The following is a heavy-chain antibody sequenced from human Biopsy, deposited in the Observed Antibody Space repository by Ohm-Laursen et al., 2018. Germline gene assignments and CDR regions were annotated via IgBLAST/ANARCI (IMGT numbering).Heavy chain of an antibody. CDR1: GYTFTSYG. CDR2: INTENGNT. CDR3: ARAKLEPVYYYYGMDV. Sequence: VSSVKVSCKASGYTFTSYGISWVRQAPGQGLEWMGWINTENGNTIYAQNLLGRVTMTADTSTSTAYMEVTSLRSDDTAVYYCARAKLEPVYYYYGMDVWGQGTTVTVSS. J-gene: IGHJ6*02. V-gene: IGHV1-18*01. D-gene: IGHD1-1*01.